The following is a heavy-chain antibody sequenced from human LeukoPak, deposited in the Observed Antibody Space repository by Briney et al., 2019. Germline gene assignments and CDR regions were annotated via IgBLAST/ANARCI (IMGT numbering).Heavy chain of an antibody. Sequence: GASVKVSCKASGYTFTGYYMHWVRQAPGQGLEWMGWINPSNGDTMYAQKFQGRVTMTRDTSISTAYMELSRLRSDDTAVYYCARDDSPFYSDYVWFDSWGQGTLVTVSS. D-gene: IGHD5-12*01. J-gene: IGHJ5*01. CDR3: ARDDSPFYSDYVWFDS. CDR1: GYTFTGYY. V-gene: IGHV1-2*02. CDR2: INPSNGDT.